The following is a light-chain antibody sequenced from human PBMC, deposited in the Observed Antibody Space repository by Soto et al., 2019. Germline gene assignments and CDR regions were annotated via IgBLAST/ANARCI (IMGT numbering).Light chain of an antibody. CDR3: AAWDDSLNVVI. CDR1: SSNIGSNS. Sequence: LTQTPSASGTLGQMGTSSSNRSSSNIGSNSVNWYQQFPGTAPKLLIYSNNQRPSGVPDRFSGSKSGTSASLATSGLQSEDEADYYCAAWDDSLNVVIFGGGTKVTVL. J-gene: IGLJ2*01. CDR2: SNN. V-gene: IGLV1-44*01.